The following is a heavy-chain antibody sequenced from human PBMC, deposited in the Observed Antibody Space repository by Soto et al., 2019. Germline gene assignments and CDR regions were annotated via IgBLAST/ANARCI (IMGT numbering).Heavy chain of an antibody. D-gene: IGHD1-26*01. CDR1: GYTFINYG. Sequence: QVQLVQSGAEVKKPGASVRVSCKTSGYTFINYGITWVRQAPGQGLEWMGWLSAYNGDTSSSEKLQVRFTMTTDTSTNTVYMDLRSLTSDDTAVYYCARWSAIVGGAEALDVWGQGTMVIVS. CDR3: ARWSAIVGGAEALDV. J-gene: IGHJ3*01. CDR2: LSAYNGDT. V-gene: IGHV1-18*01.